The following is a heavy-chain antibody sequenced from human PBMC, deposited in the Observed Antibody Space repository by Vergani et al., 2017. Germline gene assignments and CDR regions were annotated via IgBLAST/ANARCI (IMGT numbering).Heavy chain of an antibody. CDR3: ASPSRIVGATRLALDY. D-gene: IGHD1-26*01. J-gene: IGHJ4*02. CDR1: GYTFTAYY. Sequence: QVQLAQSGAEVKKPGASVKVSCKASGYTFTAYYMHWVRQAPGQGLEWMGRINPNSGGTNYAQKFQGRVTMTRDTSISTAYMELSRLRSDDTAVYYCASPSRIVGATRLALDYWGQGTLVTVSS. V-gene: IGHV1-2*06. CDR2: INPNSGGT.